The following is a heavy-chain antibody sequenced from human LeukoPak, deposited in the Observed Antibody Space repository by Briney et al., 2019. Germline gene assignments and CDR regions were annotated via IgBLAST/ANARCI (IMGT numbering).Heavy chain of an antibody. CDR3: ARPFYDSSGYRLDY. D-gene: IGHD3-22*01. CDR1: GYTLTNNW. J-gene: IGHJ4*02. Sequence: GESLKISCKISGYTLTNNWIGWVRQVPGKGLEWMGIIYPGDSDTRYSPSFQGQVTISADKSISTAYLQWSSLKASDTAMYYCARPFYDSSGYRLDYWGQGTLVTVSS. V-gene: IGHV5-51*01. CDR2: IYPGDSDT.